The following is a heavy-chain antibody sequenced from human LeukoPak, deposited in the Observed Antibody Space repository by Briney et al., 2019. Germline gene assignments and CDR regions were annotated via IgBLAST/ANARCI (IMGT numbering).Heavy chain of an antibody. Sequence: GGSLRLSCAASGFTFSSYAMSWVRQAPGKGLEWVSAISGSGGSTYYAGPVKGRFTISRDNSKNTLYLQMNSLRAKDTALYYCGRHAYGGSPPLNWGQGTLVTVSS. CDR1: GFTFSSYA. V-gene: IGHV3-23*01. CDR2: ISGSGGST. CDR3: GRHAYGGSPPLN. D-gene: IGHD3-10*01. J-gene: IGHJ4*02.